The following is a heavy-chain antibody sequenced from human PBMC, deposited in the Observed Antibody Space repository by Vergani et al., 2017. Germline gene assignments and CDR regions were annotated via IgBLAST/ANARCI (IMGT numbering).Heavy chain of an antibody. CDR1: DSSIMTNPY. CDR3: ARHRGSGGFFPSSYFYGMDV. J-gene: IGHJ6*02. V-gene: IGHV4-38-2*01. Sequence: QVQLQESGPGLVKPSETLTLTCDVSDSSIMTNPYWGWFRQSAGKGLEWIGCIHHSGDTHYNSSLKSRVSISIVSSSKFSLSLTSVTAADTPIYYCARHRGSGGFFPSSYFYGMDVWGHGTTVTVSS. CDR2: IHHSGDT. D-gene: IGHD3-10*01.